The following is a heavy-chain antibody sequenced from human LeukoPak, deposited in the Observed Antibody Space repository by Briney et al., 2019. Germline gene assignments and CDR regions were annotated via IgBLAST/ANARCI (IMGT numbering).Heavy chain of an antibody. J-gene: IGHJ4*02. D-gene: IGHD3-22*01. CDR3: ASHINYYDSSGLATTDY. CDR2: IYSGGST. CDR1: GFTVSSNY. Sequence: PGGSLRLSCAASGFTVSSNYMSWVRQAPGKGLEWVSVIYSGGSTYYADSVKGRFTISRDNSKNTLYLQMNSLRAEDTAVYYCASHINYYDSSGLATTDYWGQGTLVTVSS. V-gene: IGHV3-53*01.